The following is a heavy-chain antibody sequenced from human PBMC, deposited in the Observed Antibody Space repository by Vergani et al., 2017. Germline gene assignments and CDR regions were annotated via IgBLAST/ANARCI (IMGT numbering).Heavy chain of an antibody. CDR3: TRQDHGSSWYAYYYYYGMDV. Sequence: EVQLVESGGGLVQPGGSLRLSCAASGFTFSGSAMHWVRQASGKGLEWVGRIRSKANSYATAYAASVKGRFTISRDDSKNTAYLQMTSLKTEDTAVYYCTRQDHGSSWYAYYYYYGMDVWGQGTTVTVSS. CDR1: GFTFSGSA. D-gene: IGHD6-13*01. J-gene: IGHJ6*02. V-gene: IGHV3-73*02. CDR2: IRSKANSYAT.